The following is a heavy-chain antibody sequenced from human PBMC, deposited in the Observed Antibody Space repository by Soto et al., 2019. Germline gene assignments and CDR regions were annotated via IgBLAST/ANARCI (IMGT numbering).Heavy chain of an antibody. CDR3: AKDFARVGARQFDY. Sequence: GGSLRLSCAASGSTVSSNYMSWVLQAPGKGLEWVSAISGSGGSTYYADSVKGRFTISRDNSKNTLYLQMNSLRAEDTAVYYCAKDFARVGARQFDYWGQGTLVTVSS. V-gene: IGHV3-23*01. CDR1: GSTVSSNY. J-gene: IGHJ4*02. CDR2: ISGSGGST. D-gene: IGHD1-26*01.